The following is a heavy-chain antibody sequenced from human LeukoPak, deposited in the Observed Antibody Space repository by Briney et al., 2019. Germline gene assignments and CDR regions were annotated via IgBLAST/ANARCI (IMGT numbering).Heavy chain of an antibody. D-gene: IGHD1-26*01. J-gene: IGHJ4*02. CDR1: GFTFSSYS. CDR2: IKSKTNGGTT. V-gene: IGHV3-15*01. Sequence: GGSLRLSCAASGFTFSSYSMNWVRQAPGKGLEWVGLIKSKTNGGTTHYAAPVKGRFTLSRDDSKSTLFLQMNSLKTEDTAVYYCAREVSGAHPYWGQGTLVTVSS. CDR3: AREVSGAHPY.